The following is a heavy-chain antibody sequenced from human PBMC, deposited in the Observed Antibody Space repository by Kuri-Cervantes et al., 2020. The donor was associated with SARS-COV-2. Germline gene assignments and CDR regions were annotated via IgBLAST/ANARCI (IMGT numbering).Heavy chain of an antibody. CDR3: AKDPRGVVVITTLFDY. V-gene: IGHV3-23*01. D-gene: IGHD3-22*01. Sequence: GGSLRFSCAASGFTFSSYAMSWVRQAPGKGLEWVSAISGSGGSTYYADSVKGRFTISRDNSKNTLYLQMNSLRAEDTAVYYCAKDPRGVVVITTLFDYWGQGTLVTVSS. CDR2: ISGSGGST. J-gene: IGHJ4*02. CDR1: GFTFSSYA.